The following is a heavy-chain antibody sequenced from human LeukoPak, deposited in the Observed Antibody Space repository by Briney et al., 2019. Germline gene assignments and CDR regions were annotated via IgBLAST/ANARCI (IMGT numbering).Heavy chain of an antibody. CDR2: IYSSGST. V-gene: IGHV4-61*02. CDR1: GGSISSGSYY. J-gene: IGHJ4*02. CDR3: ARDPMDRGYSGYFDY. Sequence: SETLSLTCTVSGGSISSGSYYWTWIRQPAGEGLEWIGRIYSSGSTDYNPSLKSRVTISADTSKNQFSLNLSSVTAADTAVYYCARDPMDRGYSGYFDYWGQGTLVTVSS. D-gene: IGHD5-12*01.